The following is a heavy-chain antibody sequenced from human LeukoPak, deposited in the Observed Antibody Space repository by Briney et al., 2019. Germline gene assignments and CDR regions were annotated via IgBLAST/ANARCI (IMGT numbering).Heavy chain of an antibody. CDR1: GCTFTGYY. CDR2: INPNSGGT. CDR3: ARVTEGYYFDY. Sequence: ASVKVSCKASGCTFTGYYMHWVRQAPGQGLEWMGWINPNSGGTNYAQKFQGRVTMTRDTSISTAYMELSRLRSDDTAVYYCARVTEGYYFDYWDQGTLVTVSS. J-gene: IGHJ4*02. V-gene: IGHV1-2*02.